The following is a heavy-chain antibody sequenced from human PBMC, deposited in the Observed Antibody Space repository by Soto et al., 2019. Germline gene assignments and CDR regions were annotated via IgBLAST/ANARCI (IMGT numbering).Heavy chain of an antibody. CDR1: GFTFSSYE. J-gene: IGHJ3*02. CDR3: TKEKSVMYSGYDAFDI. D-gene: IGHD5-12*01. V-gene: IGHV3-48*03. Sequence: PGGSLRLSCAASGFTFSSYEMDWVRQAPGKGLEWVAYISSSGNIMYGESVMGRFTISRDNADNSLYLQMNSLTAEDTAVYYCTKEKSVMYSGYDAFDIWCRGTLVTVSS. CDR2: ISSSGNI.